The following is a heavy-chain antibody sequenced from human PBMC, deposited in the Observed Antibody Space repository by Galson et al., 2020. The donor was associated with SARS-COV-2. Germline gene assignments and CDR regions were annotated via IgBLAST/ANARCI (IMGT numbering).Heavy chain of an antibody. CDR2: MYYSGTT. Sequence: SETLSLTCTVSGGSIHTIDYYWAWIRQPPGKGLARPGSMYYSGTTYYNPSRKSRVAIALDMSKNQFSLKGTSMTAADTAMYYCAKAQWSSSQYYFDYWGRGTLVTVSS. CDR1: GGSIHTIDYY. J-gene: IGHJ4*02. V-gene: IGHV4-39*07. CDR3: AKAQWSSSQYYFDY. D-gene: IGHD2-2*01.